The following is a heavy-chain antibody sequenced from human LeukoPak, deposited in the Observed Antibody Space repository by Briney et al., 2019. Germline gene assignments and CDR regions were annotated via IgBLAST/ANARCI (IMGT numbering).Heavy chain of an antibody. CDR3: ARYTSRSFDP. V-gene: IGHV3-21*01. Sequence: GGSLRLSCAASGFTFSDYIMNWARQAPGKGLEWVSSISSSSGYIYYADSVKGRFNISRDNAKNSLYLQMNSLRVEDTAVYYCARYTSRSFDPWGQGTLVTVSS. D-gene: IGHD3-10*01. CDR2: ISSSSGYI. J-gene: IGHJ5*02. CDR1: GFTFSDYI.